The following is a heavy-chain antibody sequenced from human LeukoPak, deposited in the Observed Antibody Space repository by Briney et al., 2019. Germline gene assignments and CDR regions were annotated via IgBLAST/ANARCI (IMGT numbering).Heavy chain of an antibody. V-gene: IGHV3-15*01. CDR1: GFIFSSYA. D-gene: IGHD1-7*01. Sequence: GGSLRLSCAASGFIFSSYAMTWVRQAPGKGLEWVGRIKSKTDGGTTDYAAPVKGRFTISRDDSKNTLYLQMNSLKTEDTAVYYCTDITGTTDYWGQGTLVTVSS. CDR2: IKSKTDGGTT. CDR3: TDITGTTDY. J-gene: IGHJ4*02.